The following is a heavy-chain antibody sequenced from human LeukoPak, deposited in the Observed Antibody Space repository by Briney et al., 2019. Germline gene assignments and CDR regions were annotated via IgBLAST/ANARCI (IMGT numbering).Heavy chain of an antibody. CDR1: GYTFTGYY. D-gene: IGHD4-11*01. Sequence: ASVKVSCKASGYTFTGYYMHWVRQAPGHGLEWMGWSNPNSGGTNYAQKFQGRVTMTRDTSISTAYMELSRLRSDDTAVYYCARGGTVADAFDIWGQGTMVTVSS. CDR3: ARGGTVADAFDI. CDR2: SNPNSGGT. J-gene: IGHJ3*02. V-gene: IGHV1-2*02.